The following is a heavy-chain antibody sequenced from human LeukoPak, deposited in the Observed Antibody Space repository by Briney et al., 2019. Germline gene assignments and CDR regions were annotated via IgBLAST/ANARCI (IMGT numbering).Heavy chain of an antibody. CDR2: INPNSGGT. D-gene: IGHD6-19*01. V-gene: IGHV1-2*02. CDR3: ARDLSVAVGGYYYGMDV. Sequence: ASVKVSCKASGYTFTGYYMHWVRQAPRQGLEWMGWINPNSGGTNYAQKFQGRVTMTRDTSISTAYMELSRLRSDDTAVYYCARDLSVAVGGYYYGMDVWGQGTTVTVSS. CDR1: GYTFTGYY. J-gene: IGHJ6*02.